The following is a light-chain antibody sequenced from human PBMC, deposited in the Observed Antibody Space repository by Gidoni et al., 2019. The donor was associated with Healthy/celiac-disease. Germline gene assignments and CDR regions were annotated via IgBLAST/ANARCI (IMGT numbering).Light chain of an antibody. CDR1: SSDVGGYNY. CDR2: EVS. V-gene: IGLV2-14*01. J-gene: IGLJ3*02. Sequence: ALTQPASVSGSPGQSITISCTGTSSDVGGYNYVSWYQQHPGKAPKLMIYEVSNRPSGVSNRFSGSKSGNTASLTISGLQAEDEAEYYCSSYTSSSTLVFGGGTKLTVL. CDR3: SSYTSSSTLV.